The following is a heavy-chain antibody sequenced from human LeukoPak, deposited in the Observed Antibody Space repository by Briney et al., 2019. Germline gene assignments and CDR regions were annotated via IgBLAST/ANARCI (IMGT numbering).Heavy chain of an antibody. J-gene: IGHJ4*02. D-gene: IGHD3-10*01. CDR3: ARYGSGSYYNGELLDY. CDR2: IYYSGST. V-gene: IGHV4-59*08. Sequence: SETLSLTCTVSGGSISSYYWSWIRQPPGKGLEWIGYIYYSGSTNYNPSLKSRVTISVDTSKNQFSLKLSSVTAADTAVYYCARYGSGSYYNGELLDYWGQGTLVTVSS. CDR1: GGSISSYY.